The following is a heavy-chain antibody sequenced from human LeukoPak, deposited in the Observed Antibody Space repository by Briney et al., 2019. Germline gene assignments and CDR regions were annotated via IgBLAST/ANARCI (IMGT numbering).Heavy chain of an antibody. V-gene: IGHV1-2*06. D-gene: IGHD5-24*01. CDR3: ARLWSGYNFDY. Sequence: ASVKVSCKASGYTFTGYYMHWLRQAPGQGLEWMGRINPNSGGTNYAQKFQGRVTMTRDTSISTAYMELSRLRSDDTAVYYCARLWSGYNFDYWGQGTLVTVSS. J-gene: IGHJ4*02. CDR1: GYTFTGYY. CDR2: INPNSGGT.